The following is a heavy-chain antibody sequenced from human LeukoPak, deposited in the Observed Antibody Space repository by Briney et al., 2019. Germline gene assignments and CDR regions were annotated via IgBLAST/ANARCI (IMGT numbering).Heavy chain of an antibody. CDR2: ISVYSGNT. CDR3: ARDANGVLGDY. V-gene: IGHV1-18*01. J-gene: IGHJ4*02. D-gene: IGHD2-8*01. Sequence: ASVKVSCKASGYTFSSYGISWVRQAPGQGLEWMGWISVYSGNTNYAQRFQDRVTMTTDTSTTTAYMELRSLRSDDTAMYYCARDANGVLGDYWGQGTPVTVSS. CDR1: GYTFSSYG.